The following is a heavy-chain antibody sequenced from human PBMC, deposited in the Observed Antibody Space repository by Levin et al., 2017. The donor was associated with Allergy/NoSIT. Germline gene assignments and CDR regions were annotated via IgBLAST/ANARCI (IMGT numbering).Heavy chain of an antibody. V-gene: IGHV3-23*01. J-gene: IGHJ4*02. CDR2: ISGSGGST. Sequence: GGSLRLSCAASGFTFSSYAMSWVRQAPGKGLEWVSAISGSGGSTYYADSVKGRFTISRDNSKNTLYLQMNSLRAEDTAVYYCAKALGFVPPIAVAGDFDYWGQGTLVTVSS. CDR3: AKALGFVPPIAVAGDFDY. D-gene: IGHD6-19*01. CDR1: GFTFSSYA.